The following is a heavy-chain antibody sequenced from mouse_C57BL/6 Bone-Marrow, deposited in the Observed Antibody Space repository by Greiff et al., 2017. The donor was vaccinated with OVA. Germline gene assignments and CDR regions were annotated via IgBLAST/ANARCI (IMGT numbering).Heavy chain of an antibody. J-gene: IGHJ2*01. Sequence: VQLQQSGAELVKPGASVKLSCKSSGYTFTSYWMHWVKQRPGQGLDWIGYINPSSGYTKYNHKFKDKATLTAAKSSSTADMQLSSLTYEDSAVYYCAGGNFHFDYWGQGTTLTVSS. CDR1: GYTFTSYW. CDR3: AGGNFHFDY. V-gene: IGHV1-7*01. D-gene: IGHD2-1*01. CDR2: INPSSGYT.